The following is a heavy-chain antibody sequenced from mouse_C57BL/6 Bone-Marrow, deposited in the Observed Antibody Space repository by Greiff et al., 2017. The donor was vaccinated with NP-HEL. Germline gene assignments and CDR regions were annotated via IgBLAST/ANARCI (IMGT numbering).Heavy chain of an antibody. CDR1: GYSITSGYY. CDR3: ATPYYYGLWYFDV. D-gene: IGHD1-1*01. CDR2: ISYDGSN. V-gene: IGHV3-6*01. J-gene: IGHJ1*03. Sequence: LQESGPGLVKPSQSLSLTCSVTGYSITSGYYWNWIRQFPGNKLEWMGYISYDGSNNYNPSLKNRISITRDTSKNQFFLKLNSVTTEDTATYYCATPYYYGLWYFDVWGTGTTVTVSS.